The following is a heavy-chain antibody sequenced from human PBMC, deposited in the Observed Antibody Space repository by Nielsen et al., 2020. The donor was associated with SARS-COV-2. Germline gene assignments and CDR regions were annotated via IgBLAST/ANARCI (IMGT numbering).Heavy chain of an antibody. CDR2: IIPILGIA. J-gene: IGHJ4*02. V-gene: IGHV1-69*04. Sequence: SVKVSCKASGGTFSSYAISWVRQAPGQGLEWMGRIIPILGIANYAQKFQGRVTITADKSTSTAYMGLSSLRSEDTAVYYCAKETIYGSGSYGYWGQGTLVTVSS. D-gene: IGHD3-10*01. CDR3: AKETIYGSGSYGY. CDR1: GGTFSSYA.